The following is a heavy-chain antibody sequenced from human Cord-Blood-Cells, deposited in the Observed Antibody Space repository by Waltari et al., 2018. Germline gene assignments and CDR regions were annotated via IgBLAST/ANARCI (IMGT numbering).Heavy chain of an antibody. CDR2: IIPIFGTA. Sequence: VQLVQSGAGVKKPGSSVKVSCKASGGTFSSYAISWVLQAPGQGLEWMGGIIPIFGTANYAQKFQGRVTITADESTSTAYMELSSLRSEDTAVYYCARSSTTSNPYYYYYYGMDVWGQGTTVTVSS. D-gene: IGHD4-4*01. V-gene: IGHV1-69*01. CDR1: GGTFSSYA. J-gene: IGHJ6*02. CDR3: ARSSTTSNPYYYYYYGMDV.